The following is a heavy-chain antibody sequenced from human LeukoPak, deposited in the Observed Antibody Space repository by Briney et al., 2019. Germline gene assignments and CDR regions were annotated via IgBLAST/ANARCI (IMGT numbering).Heavy chain of an antibody. CDR1: GFTFSSYT. D-gene: IGHD2-15*01. J-gene: IGHJ4*02. V-gene: IGHV3-21*04. CDR3: AKGRGYCTGGSCYSDY. CDR2: IGSSGNYI. Sequence: GGSLRLSCAASGFTFSSYTMNWVRQAPGKGLEWVSSIGSSGNYINYADSVKGRFTISRDNANNSLYLQMSSLRVEDTAIYYCAKGRGYCTGGSCYSDYWGQGTLVTVSS.